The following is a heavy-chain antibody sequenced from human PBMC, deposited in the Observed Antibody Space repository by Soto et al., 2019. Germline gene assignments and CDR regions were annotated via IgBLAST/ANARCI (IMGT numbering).Heavy chain of an antibody. CDR2: INPNSGGT. CDR1: GYTFTGYY. J-gene: IGHJ4*02. Sequence: ASVKVSCKASGYTFTGYYMHWVRQAPGQGLEWMGWINPNSGGTNYAQKFQGWVTMTRDTSISTAYMELSRLRSDDTAVYYCARGPYCSGGSCYSLNYFDYWGQGTLVTVSS. V-gene: IGHV1-2*04. D-gene: IGHD2-15*01. CDR3: ARGPYCSGGSCYSLNYFDY.